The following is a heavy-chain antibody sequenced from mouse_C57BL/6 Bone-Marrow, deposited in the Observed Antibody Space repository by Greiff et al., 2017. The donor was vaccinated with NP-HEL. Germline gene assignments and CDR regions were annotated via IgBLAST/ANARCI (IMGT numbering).Heavy chain of an antibody. Sequence: EVQLVESGPSLVRPSQTLYLTCTVTGFSINSDCFWFWIRQFPGNLLEYIGYTFYSGITYYNPSLASRTYITRDTSKNPFSLKLSSVTTEDTATYYCARRVDLGYFDVWGTGTTVTVSS. CDR2: TFYSGIT. D-gene: IGHD1-1*02. V-gene: IGHV3-3*01. CDR3: ARRVDLGYFDV. J-gene: IGHJ1*03. CDR1: GFSINSDCF.